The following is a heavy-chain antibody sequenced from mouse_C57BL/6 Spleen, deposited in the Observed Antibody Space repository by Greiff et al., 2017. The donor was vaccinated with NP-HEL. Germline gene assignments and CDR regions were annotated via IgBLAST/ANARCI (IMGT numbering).Heavy chain of an antibody. CDR3: AGYYGRSYVPDY. CDR1: GYTFPSYW. Sequence: QVQLQQPGAELVRPGTSVKLSCKASGYTFPSYWMHWVKQRPGQGLEWIGVIDPSDSSTNYNQKFKGKATLTVDTSSSTAYMQLSSLTSEDSAVYYCAGYYGRSYVPDYWGQGTSVTVSS. CDR2: IDPSDSST. V-gene: IGHV1-59*01. J-gene: IGHJ4*01. D-gene: IGHD1-1*01.